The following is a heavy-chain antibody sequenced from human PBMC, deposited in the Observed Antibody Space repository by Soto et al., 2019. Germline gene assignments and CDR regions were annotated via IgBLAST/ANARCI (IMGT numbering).Heavy chain of an antibody. CDR2: IYYSGTT. Sequence: SSETLSLTCTVSGGSISSEGYYWSWFRQLPGEGLEWIGDIYYSGTTYHNPSLRSRLTISGDASKNQFSLKLSSVTDADTALYYCARGRGYSYGPYYFDYWGQGTLVTVSS. CDR3: ARGRGYSYGPYYFDY. J-gene: IGHJ4*02. D-gene: IGHD5-18*01. CDR1: GGSISSEGYY. V-gene: IGHV4-31*03.